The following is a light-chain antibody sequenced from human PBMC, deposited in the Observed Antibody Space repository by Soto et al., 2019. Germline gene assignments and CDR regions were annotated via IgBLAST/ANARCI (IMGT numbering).Light chain of an antibody. CDR3: QQRSNWPT. CDR1: QSVSSY. J-gene: IGKJ2*01. CDR2: DAS. Sequence: EIVLTQSPANLSLSPGERATLSCRASQSVSSYLAWYQQKPGQAPRLLIYDASNRATGIPARFSGSGSGTDFTLTISSLDPGAFAVYYCQQRSNWPTFGQGTKLEIK. V-gene: IGKV3-11*01.